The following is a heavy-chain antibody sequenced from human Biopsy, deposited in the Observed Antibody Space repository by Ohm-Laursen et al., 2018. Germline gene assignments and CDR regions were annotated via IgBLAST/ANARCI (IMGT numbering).Heavy chain of an antibody. Sequence: PSETLSLTCIVSGGFISTYYWNWIRQPAGKALEWIGRIYNTGSTNYNPSLQSRVTMSVDTSKNQFSLKMSSVTAADTAVYYCARDLPYYENSGYGAFDMWGQGTMVTVSS. V-gene: IGHV4-4*07. CDR3: ARDLPYYENSGYGAFDM. CDR2: IYNTGST. J-gene: IGHJ3*02. CDR1: GGFISTYY. D-gene: IGHD3-22*01.